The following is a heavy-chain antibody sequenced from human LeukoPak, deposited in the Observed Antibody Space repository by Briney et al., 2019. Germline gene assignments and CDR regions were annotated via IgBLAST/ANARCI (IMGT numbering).Heavy chain of an antibody. V-gene: IGHV3-74*01. CDR2: INSDGSST. CDR3: ARGRDGGSGVYYYGMDV. D-gene: IGHD2-15*01. CDR1: GFTFSSYW. J-gene: IGHJ6*02. Sequence: GGSLRLSCAASGFTFSSYWMHWVRQAPGKGLVWVSRINSDGSSTSYADSVKGRFTISRDNAKNSLYLQMNSLRAEDTAVYYCARGRDGGSGVYYYGMDVWGQGTTVTVSS.